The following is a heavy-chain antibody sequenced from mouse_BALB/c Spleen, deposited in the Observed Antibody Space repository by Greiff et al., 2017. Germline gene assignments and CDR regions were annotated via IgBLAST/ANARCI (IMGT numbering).Heavy chain of an antibody. CDR3: ARRDGYYNYAMDY. D-gene: IGHD2-3*01. J-gene: IGHJ4*01. CDR1: GDSITSCY. V-gene: IGHV3-8*02. CDR2: ISYSGST. Sequence: EVQLQQSGPSLVKPSQTPSLTCSVTGDSITSCYWNWIRKFPGNKLEYMGYISYSGSTYYNPSLKSRISITRDTSKNQYYLQLNSVTTEDTATYYCARRDGYYNYAMDYWGQGTSVTVSS.